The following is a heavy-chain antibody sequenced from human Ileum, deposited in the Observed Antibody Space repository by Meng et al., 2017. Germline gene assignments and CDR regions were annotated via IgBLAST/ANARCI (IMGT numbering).Heavy chain of an antibody. D-gene: IGHD1-1*01. Sequence: EVQLVESGGCLAPPWGSLRLSCAAFGFTFTDHWMHWVRQGPGKGLVWVSRINPDGSNPTCADSVKGRFTISRDNAKNTVYLQMNSLRAEDSALYYCTNDRLNHWGQGALVTVSS. V-gene: IGHV3-74*01. CDR3: TNDRLNH. CDR1: GFTFTDHW. CDR2: INPDGSNP. J-gene: IGHJ1*01.